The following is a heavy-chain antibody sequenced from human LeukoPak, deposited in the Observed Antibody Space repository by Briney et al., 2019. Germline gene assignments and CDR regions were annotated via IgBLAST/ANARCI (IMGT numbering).Heavy chain of an antibody. CDR3: ARGDTWNPYYYYYMDV. CDR2: ISSDGGTI. D-gene: IGHD1-20*01. V-gene: IGHV3-48*04. J-gene: IGHJ6*03. CDR1: EFTFSSYS. Sequence: QPGGSLRLSCAASEFTFSSYSMNWVRQGPGKGLEWVSYISSDGGTIYYADSVKGRLTISRDNAKNSLYLQMNSLRAEDTAVYYCARGDTWNPYYYYYMDVWGKGTTVTVSS.